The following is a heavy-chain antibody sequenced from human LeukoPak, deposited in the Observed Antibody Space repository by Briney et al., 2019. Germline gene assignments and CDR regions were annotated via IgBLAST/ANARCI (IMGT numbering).Heavy chain of an antibody. Sequence: GSLRLSCAASGFTFSSYAMSWVRQAPGKGLEWVSAISGSGGSTYYADSVKGRFTISRDNSKNTLYLQMNSLRAEDTAVYYCAKDRGNYDSSGYYPYYFDYWGQGTLVTVSS. V-gene: IGHV3-23*01. CDR1: GFTFSSYA. CDR3: AKDRGNYDSSGYYPYYFDY. D-gene: IGHD3-22*01. CDR2: ISGSGGST. J-gene: IGHJ4*02.